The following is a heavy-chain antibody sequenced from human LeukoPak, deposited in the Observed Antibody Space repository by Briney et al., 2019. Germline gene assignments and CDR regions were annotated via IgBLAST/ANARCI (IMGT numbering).Heavy chain of an antibody. CDR2: IGTAGDT. CDR1: GFTFSSYD. J-gene: IGHJ6*03. CDR3: ARVYCSGGSCQRYSNYYMDV. V-gene: IGHV3-13*01. D-gene: IGHD2-15*01. Sequence: GGSLRLSCAASGFTFSSYDMHWVRQATGKGLEWVSGIGTAGDTYYPGSVKGRFTISRENTKNSLYLQMNSLRAGDTAVYYCARVYCSGGSCQRYSNYYMDVWGIGTTVTVSS.